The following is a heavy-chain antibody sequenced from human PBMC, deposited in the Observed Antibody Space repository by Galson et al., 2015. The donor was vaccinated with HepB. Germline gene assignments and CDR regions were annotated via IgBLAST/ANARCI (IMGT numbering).Heavy chain of an antibody. Sequence: SLRLSCAASGFTFSSYTMHWVRQAPGKGLEWVADIWADGRNRYYADSVKGRFTISRDNSRNTLYLQMNSLRAEDTAVYYCARTGIVGGTGYYSGTAVCGHGTTVTASS. CDR2: IWADGRNR. CDR3: ARTGIVGGTGYYSGTAV. J-gene: IGHJ6*02. D-gene: IGHD1-26*01. V-gene: IGHV3-33*08. CDR1: GFTFSSYT.